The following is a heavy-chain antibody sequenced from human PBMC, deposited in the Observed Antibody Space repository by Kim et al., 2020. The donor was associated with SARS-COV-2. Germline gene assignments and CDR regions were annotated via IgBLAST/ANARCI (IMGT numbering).Heavy chain of an antibody. D-gene: IGHD6-19*01. J-gene: IGHJ3*02. CDR1: GFTFGDYA. V-gene: IGHV3-49*03. CDR2: IRSKAYGGTT. Sequence: GGSLRLSCTASGFTFGDYAMSWFRQAPGKGLEWVGFIRSKAYGGTTEYAASVKGRFTISRDDSKSIAYLQMNSLKTEDTAVYYCTRGEAVAGTTFDIWGQGTMVTVSS. CDR3: TRGEAVAGTTFDI.